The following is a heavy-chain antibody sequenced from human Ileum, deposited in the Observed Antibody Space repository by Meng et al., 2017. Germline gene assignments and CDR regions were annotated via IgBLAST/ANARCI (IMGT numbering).Heavy chain of an antibody. V-gene: IGHV1-18*01. CDR1: GHTFTSYG. CDR2: ISAYNGNT. J-gene: IGHJ4*02. Sequence: LGLAGAEVKKPGASVKVSCNASGHTFTSYGISWVRQAPGQGLEWMGWISAYNGNTNYAQKLQGRVTMTTDTSTSTAYMELRSLRSDDTAVYYCARLGVAAAGTFFDYWGQGTLVTVSS. D-gene: IGHD6-13*01. CDR3: ARLGVAAAGTFFDY.